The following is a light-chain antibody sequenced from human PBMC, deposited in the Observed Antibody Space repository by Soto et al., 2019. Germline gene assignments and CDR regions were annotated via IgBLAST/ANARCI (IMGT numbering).Light chain of an antibody. CDR1: ASISHY. CDR2: SAS. Sequence: DIQMTQSPSSLSASEGDKVTITCRASASISHYVNWYQQKPGSAPKLLIHSASIFQSGVPSRFSGSGSGTDFTLTISSLQPEDFATYYCQQSYGTPTFGQGTKVESK. CDR3: QQSYGTPT. V-gene: IGKV1-39*01. J-gene: IGKJ1*01.